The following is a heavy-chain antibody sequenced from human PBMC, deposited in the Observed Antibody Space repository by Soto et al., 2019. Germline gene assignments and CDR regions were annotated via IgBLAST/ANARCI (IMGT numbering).Heavy chain of an antibody. J-gene: IGHJ2*01. Sequence: EVQLLESGGGLVQPGGSLRLSCAASGFTFSSYAMSWVRQAPGKGLEWVSTISGSGGSTYYADSVKGRFTISRDNSXXTXYXXMNSLRAEDTAVYYCAKDGDYYDSSGYYRYWYCDLWGRGTLVTVSS. V-gene: IGHV3-23*01. CDR2: ISGSGGST. CDR1: GFTFSSYA. D-gene: IGHD3-22*01. CDR3: AKDGDYYDSSGYYRYWYCDL.